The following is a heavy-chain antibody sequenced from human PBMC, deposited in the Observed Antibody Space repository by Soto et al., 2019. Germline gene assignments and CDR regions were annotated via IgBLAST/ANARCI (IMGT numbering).Heavy chain of an antibody. CDR3: ARGTPYGSGSYYFY. CDR2: INPNSGGT. D-gene: IGHD3-10*01. V-gene: IGHV1-2*04. Sequence: ASVKVSCKASGYTFTGYYMHWVRQAPGQGLEWMGWINPNSGGTNYAQKFQGWVTMTRDTSISTAYMELSRLRSDDTAVYYCARGTPYGSGSYYFYWGQATLVTVSS. CDR1: GYTFTGYY. J-gene: IGHJ4*02.